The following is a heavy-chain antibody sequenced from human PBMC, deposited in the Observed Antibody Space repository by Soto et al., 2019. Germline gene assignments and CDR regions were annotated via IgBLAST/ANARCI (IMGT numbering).Heavy chain of an antibody. CDR3: ARLFRSPPDP. CDR2: IDPSDSYT. V-gene: IGHV5-10-1*01. D-gene: IGHD1-26*01. J-gene: IGHJ5*02. Sequence: GESLKISCKGSGFSFTSYWISWVRQMPGKGLEWMGRIDPSDSYTNYSPSFQGHVTISADKSISTAFLQWSSLKASDTAMYYCARLFRSPPDPWGQGTLVTDSS. CDR1: GFSFTSYW.